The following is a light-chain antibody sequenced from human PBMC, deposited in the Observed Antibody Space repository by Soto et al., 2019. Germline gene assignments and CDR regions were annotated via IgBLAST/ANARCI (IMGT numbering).Light chain of an antibody. V-gene: IGLV2-23*01. J-gene: IGLJ2*01. CDR2: EGS. CDR1: SSDVGSYNL. CDR3: CSYAGSSTLV. Sequence: QSALTQPASVSGSPGQSITISCTGTSSDVGSYNLVSWYQQHPGKVPKLMIYEGSKWPSGVSNRFSGSKSGNTASLTISGLQAEDEADYYCCSYAGSSTLVFGGGTKVTVL.